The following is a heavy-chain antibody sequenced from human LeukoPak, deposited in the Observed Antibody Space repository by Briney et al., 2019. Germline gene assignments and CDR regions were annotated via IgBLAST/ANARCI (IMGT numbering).Heavy chain of an antibody. CDR3: ARGDRGTAAGNNWFNP. V-gene: IGHV3-30*03. J-gene: IGHJ5*02. D-gene: IGHD6-13*01. Sequence: GGSLRLSCAASGFTFSNYGMSWVRQAPGKGLEWVAVISYDGNEKYQVDSVKGRFTISRDNSKNTLYLQMNSLRVEDTAVYYCARGDRGTAAGNNWFNPWGQGTLVTVSS. CDR2: ISYDGNEK. CDR1: GFTFSNYG.